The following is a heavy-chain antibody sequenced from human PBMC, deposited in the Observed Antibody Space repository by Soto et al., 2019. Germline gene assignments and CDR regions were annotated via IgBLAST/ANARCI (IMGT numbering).Heavy chain of an antibody. CDR2: ISAYNGNT. CDR1: GYTFTSYG. J-gene: IGHJ3*02. CDR3: ARDRGAFGGVIPDAFDI. Sequence: QVQLVQSGAEVKKPGASVKVSCKASGYTFTSYGISWVRQAPGQGLEWMGWISAYNGNTNYAQKLQGRVTMTTDTATSTAYMELRSLRSDDTAVYYCARDRGAFGGVIPDAFDIWGQGTMVTVSS. D-gene: IGHD3-16*02. V-gene: IGHV1-18*01.